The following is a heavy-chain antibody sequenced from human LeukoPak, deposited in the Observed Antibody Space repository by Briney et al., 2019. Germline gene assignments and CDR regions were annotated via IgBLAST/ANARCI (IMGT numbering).Heavy chain of an antibody. CDR2: ISANGQST. D-gene: IGHD3-10*01. J-gene: IGHJ3*02. Sequence: GGSLRLSCGASGLIFSNYAMSWVRQAPGRGLEWVSGISANGQSTSYADSVKGQFTISRDSSKNTLYLQMNSLRAEDTAVYYCAKDIWSGVRGVFDIWGPGTMVTVSS. CDR3: AKDIWSGVRGVFDI. CDR1: GLIFSNYA. V-gene: IGHV3-23*01.